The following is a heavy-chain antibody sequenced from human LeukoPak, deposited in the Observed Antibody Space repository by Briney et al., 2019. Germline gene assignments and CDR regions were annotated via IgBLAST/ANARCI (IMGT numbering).Heavy chain of an antibody. Sequence: EASVKVSCKASGGTFSSYAISWVRQAPGQGLEWMGGVMPFFGTANYAQKFQGRVTITADKSTSTAYMELSSLRSDDTALYYCARGDVDINWFDPWGQGTLVTVSS. D-gene: IGHD5-12*01. CDR2: VMPFFGTA. J-gene: IGHJ5*02. CDR3: ARGDVDINWFDP. CDR1: GGTFSSYA. V-gene: IGHV1-69*06.